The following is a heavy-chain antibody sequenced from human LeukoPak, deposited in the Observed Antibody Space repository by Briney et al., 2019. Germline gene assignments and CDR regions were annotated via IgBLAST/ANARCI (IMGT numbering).Heavy chain of an antibody. CDR1: GGSFSGYY. J-gene: IGHJ4*02. V-gene: IGHV4-34*01. CDR2: INHSGST. D-gene: IGHD2-15*01. CDR3: ARGRDIVVVVAANFDY. Sequence: PSETPSLTCAVYGGSFSGYYWSWIRQPPGKGLEWIGEINHSGSTNYNPSLKSRVTISVDTSKNQFSLKLSSVTAADTAVYYCARGRDIVVVVAANFDYWGQGTLVTVSS.